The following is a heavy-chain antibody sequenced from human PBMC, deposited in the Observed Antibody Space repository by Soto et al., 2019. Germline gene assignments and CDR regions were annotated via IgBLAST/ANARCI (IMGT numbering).Heavy chain of an antibody. Sequence: QVQLQESGPGLVKPSETLSLTCTVSGGSVSSGSYYWSWIRQPPGKGLEWIGYIYYSGSTNYNPSLKSRVTISVDTSKNQFSLKLSSVTAADTAVYYCARGGESSSGSGYYDWGQGTLVTVSS. CDR1: GGSVSSGSYY. D-gene: IGHD3-22*01. CDR3: ARGGESSSGSGYYD. V-gene: IGHV4-61*01. J-gene: IGHJ4*02. CDR2: IYYSGST.